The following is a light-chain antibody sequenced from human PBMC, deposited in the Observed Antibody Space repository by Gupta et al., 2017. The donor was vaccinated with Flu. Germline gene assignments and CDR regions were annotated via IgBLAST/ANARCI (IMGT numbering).Light chain of an antibody. J-gene: IGLJ3*02. CDR3: VSFTSSSSLVV. CDR1: SSVIGGYKY. Sequence: ITIDCTGTSSVIGGYKYVCWYQQQPGKAPKLVIYDVSKRPAGVAHRFSGTKSGNTTSMTISGLQAEDEAEYYCVSFTSSSSLVVFGGGTRLTVL. CDR2: DVS. V-gene: IGLV2-14*04.